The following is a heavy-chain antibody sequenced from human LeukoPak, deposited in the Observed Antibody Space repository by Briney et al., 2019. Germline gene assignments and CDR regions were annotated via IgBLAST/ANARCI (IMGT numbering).Heavy chain of an antibody. D-gene: IGHD4-11*01. CDR3: GKGCSNYCDY. CDR2: ISYDGSNK. Sequence: GRSLRLSCAASGFTFSSYGMHWVRQAPGKGLEWVAVISYDGSNKYYADSVKGRFTISRDNSKNTLYLQMNSLRAEDTDVYYCGKGCSNYCDYWGQGTLVTVS. J-gene: IGHJ4*02. CDR1: GFTFSSYG. V-gene: IGHV3-30*18.